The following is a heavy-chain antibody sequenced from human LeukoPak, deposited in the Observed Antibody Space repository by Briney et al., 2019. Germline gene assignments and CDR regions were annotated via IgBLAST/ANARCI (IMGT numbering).Heavy chain of an antibody. CDR1: GFTFSSYA. V-gene: IGHV3-23*01. Sequence: GGSLRLSCAASGFTFSSYAMSWLRQAPGKGLEWVSAISGSGGSTYYADSVKGRFTIFRDNSKNTLYLQVDSLSAEDTAVYYCARLVIPSHSRWFDPWGQGTLVTVSS. CDR2: ISGSGGST. J-gene: IGHJ5*02. CDR3: ARLVIPSHSRWFDP. D-gene: IGHD2-21*01.